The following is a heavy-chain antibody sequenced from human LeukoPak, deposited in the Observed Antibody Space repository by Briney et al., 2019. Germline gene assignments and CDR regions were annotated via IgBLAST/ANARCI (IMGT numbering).Heavy chain of an antibody. CDR1: GYTFTDYY. D-gene: IGHD1-26*01. V-gene: IGHV1-2*02. CDR3: ASIVGPTTDFDL. J-gene: IGHJ4*02. Sequence: ASMKVSCKASGYTFTDYYMHWVRQAPGQGLEWMGWISPNSGGTSYAQKFQGRVTMTRDTSISTAYMELSSLRSDDTAVYYCASIVGPTTDFDLWGQGTLVTVSS. CDR2: ISPNSGGT.